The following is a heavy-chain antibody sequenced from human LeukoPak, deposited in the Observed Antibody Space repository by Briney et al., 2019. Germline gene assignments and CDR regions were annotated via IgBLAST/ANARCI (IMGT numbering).Heavy chain of an antibody. J-gene: IGHJ4*02. CDR2: MKGDGSLI. CDR3: AKDGHSSWYYYNFFDY. Sequence: PGGSLRLSCAASGFTFGNFWMSWVRQAPGKGLQWVASMKGDGSLIYYVDSVKGRFTISRDNSKNTLYLQMNSLRAEDTAVYYCAKDGHSSWYYYNFFDYWGQGTLVTVSS. D-gene: IGHD6-13*01. V-gene: IGHV3-7*03. CDR1: GFTFGNFW.